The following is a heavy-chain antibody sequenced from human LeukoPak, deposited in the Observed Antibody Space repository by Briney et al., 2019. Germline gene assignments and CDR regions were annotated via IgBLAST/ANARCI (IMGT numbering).Heavy chain of an antibody. J-gene: IGHJ4*02. CDR3: ASLYSSSWYLDR. CDR1: GFTFSSYG. Sequence: GGSLRLSCAASGFTFSSYGMHWVRQAPGKGLEWVAVIWFDGSNKYYADSVKGRFTISRDNSKNTLYLQMNSLRAEDTAVYYCASLYSSSWYLDRWGQGTLVTISS. V-gene: IGHV3-33*01. CDR2: IWFDGSNK. D-gene: IGHD6-13*01.